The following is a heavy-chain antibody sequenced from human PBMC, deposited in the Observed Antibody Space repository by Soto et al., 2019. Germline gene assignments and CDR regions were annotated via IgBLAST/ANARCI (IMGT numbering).Heavy chain of an antibody. J-gene: IGHJ4*02. CDR1: GYTFTSYN. D-gene: IGHD4-17*01. CDR3: ARVGDYGDFYFAY. CDR2: INTGNDNT. Sequence: QVHLVQSGPEVKKPGASVKVACKASGYTFTSYNMHCVRQAPGQGLEWMGWINTGNDNTKYSQKFHGRVTFSRDTSASTVYMDLSSLRADDTAVYYCARVGDYGDFYFAYWGQGTLVTVSS. V-gene: IGHV1-3*04.